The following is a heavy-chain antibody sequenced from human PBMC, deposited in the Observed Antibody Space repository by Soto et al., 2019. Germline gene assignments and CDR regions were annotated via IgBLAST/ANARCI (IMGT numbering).Heavy chain of an antibody. CDR1: GGSISSSNW. J-gene: IGHJ6*02. Sequence: PPETLSLTCAVSGGSISSSNWWSWVRQPPGKGLEWIGEIYHSGSTNYNPSLKSRVTISVDKSKNQFSLKLSSVTAADTAVYYCARDPRDIVVVVAAYYQYYYYGMDVWGQGTTVTVSS. CDR2: IYHSGST. D-gene: IGHD2-15*01. CDR3: ARDPRDIVVVVAAYYQYYYYGMDV. V-gene: IGHV4-4*03.